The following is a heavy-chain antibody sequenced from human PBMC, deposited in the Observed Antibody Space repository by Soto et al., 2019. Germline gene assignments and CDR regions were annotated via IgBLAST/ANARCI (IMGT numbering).Heavy chain of an antibody. Sequence: SETLSLTCTVSGGSISSYYWSWIRQPPGKGLEWIGYIYYSGSTNYNPSLKSRVTISVDTSKNQFSLKLSSVTAADTDVYYCARYYYGSGSYYTRARRDDWFDPWGQGTLVT. CDR1: GGSISSYY. CDR2: IYYSGST. CDR3: ARYYYGSGSYYTRARRDDWFDP. V-gene: IGHV4-59*01. J-gene: IGHJ5*02. D-gene: IGHD3-10*01.